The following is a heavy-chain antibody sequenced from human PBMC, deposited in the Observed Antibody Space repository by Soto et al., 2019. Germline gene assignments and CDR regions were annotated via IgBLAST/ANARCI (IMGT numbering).Heavy chain of an antibody. V-gene: IGHV4-34*01. CDR3: GRWWRTHSDYYGMDV. J-gene: IGHJ6*02. CDR1: GGSFSGYY. D-gene: IGHD2-15*01. Sequence: SETLSLTCAVYGGSFSGYYWSWIRQPPGKGLEWIGEINHSGSTNYNPSLKSRVTISVNTSKNQFSLKLSSVTAADTAVYYCGRWWRTHSDYYGMDVWGQGTTVTVSS. CDR2: INHSGST.